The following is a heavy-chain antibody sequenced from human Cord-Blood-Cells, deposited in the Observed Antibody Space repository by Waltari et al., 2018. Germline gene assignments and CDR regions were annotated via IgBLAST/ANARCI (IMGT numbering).Heavy chain of an antibody. Sequence: QAQLVQSGAEVKKPGSSVKVSCKASGGTFSSYAISWVRQAHGQGLGWMGGISPICGTANCAQKVQGRVTSTADESTSTAYMDLSSLRSEDTAVYYCARNDYGDYYFDYWGQGTLVTVSS. D-gene: IGHD4-17*01. J-gene: IGHJ4*02. CDR2: ISPICGTA. V-gene: IGHV1-69*01. CDR1: GGTFSSYA. CDR3: ARNDYGDYYFDY.